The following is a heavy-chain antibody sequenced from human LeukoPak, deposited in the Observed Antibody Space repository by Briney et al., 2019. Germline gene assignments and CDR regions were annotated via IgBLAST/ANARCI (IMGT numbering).Heavy chain of an antibody. V-gene: IGHV1-69*01. CDR2: IIPIFGTA. CDR3: ARLGYYDSSGQFNYGMDV. J-gene: IGHJ6*02. D-gene: IGHD3-22*01. CDR1: GGTFSSYA. Sequence: ASVKVSCKASGGTFSSYAISWVRQAPGQGLEWMGGIIPIFGTANYAQKFQGRVTITADESTSTAYMELSSLRSEGTAVYYCARLGYYDSSGQFNYGMDVWGQGTTVTVSS.